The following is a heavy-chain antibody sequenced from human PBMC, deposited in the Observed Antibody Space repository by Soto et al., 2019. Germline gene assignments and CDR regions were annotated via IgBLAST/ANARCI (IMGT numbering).Heavy chain of an antibody. V-gene: IGHV1-18*01. CDR3: ARDLENNVVTNHPLGY. J-gene: IGHJ4*02. CDR2: ISAYNGNT. D-gene: IGHD4-17*01. CDR1: GYTFTSYG. Sequence: GASVKVSCKASGYTFTSYGISWVRQAPGQGLEWMGWISAYNGNTNYAQKLQGRVTMTTDTSTSTAYMELRSLRSDDTAVYYCARDLENNVVTNHPLGYWGQGTLVTVSS.